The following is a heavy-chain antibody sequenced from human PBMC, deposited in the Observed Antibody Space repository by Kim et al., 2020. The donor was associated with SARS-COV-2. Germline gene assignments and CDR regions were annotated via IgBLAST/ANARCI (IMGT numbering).Heavy chain of an antibody. Sequence: SVKVSCKASGGTFSSYAISWVRQAPGQGLEWMGGIIPIFGTANYAQKFQGRVTITADESTSTAYMELSSLRSEDTAVYYCARARGPFLEYDSSGYSYYGMDVWGQGTTVTVSS. CDR2: IIPIFGTA. D-gene: IGHD3-22*01. V-gene: IGHV1-69*13. CDR1: GGTFSSYA. J-gene: IGHJ6*02. CDR3: ARARGPFLEYDSSGYSYYGMDV.